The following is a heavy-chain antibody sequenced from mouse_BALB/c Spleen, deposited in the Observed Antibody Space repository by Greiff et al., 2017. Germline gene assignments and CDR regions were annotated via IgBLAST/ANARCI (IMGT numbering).Heavy chain of an antibody. D-gene: IGHD2-2*01. V-gene: IGHV8-12*01. CDR1: GFSLSTSGMG. CDR2: IYWDDDK. J-gene: IGHJ3*01. CDR3: ARIYYGYDWFAY. Sequence: QVQLQQSGPGILQPSQTLSLTCSFSGFSLSTSGMGVSWIRQPSGKGLEWLAHIYWDDDKRYNPSLKSRLTISKDTSSNQVFLKITSVDTADTATYYCARIYYGYDWFAYWGQGTLVTVSA.